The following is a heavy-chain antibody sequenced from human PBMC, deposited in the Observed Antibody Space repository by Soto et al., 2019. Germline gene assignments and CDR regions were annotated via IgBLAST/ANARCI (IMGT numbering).Heavy chain of an antibody. Sequence: VASVKVSCKASGYTFTGYYMHWVRQAPGQGLEWMGWINPNSGGTNYAQKFQGWVTMTRDTSISTAYMELSRLRSADTAVYYCARGLLVGANGAWVDTWGQGTLVTVSS. CDR2: INPNSGGT. CDR3: ARGLLVGANGAWVDT. V-gene: IGHV1-2*04. CDR1: GYTFTGYY. D-gene: IGHD1-26*01. J-gene: IGHJ5*02.